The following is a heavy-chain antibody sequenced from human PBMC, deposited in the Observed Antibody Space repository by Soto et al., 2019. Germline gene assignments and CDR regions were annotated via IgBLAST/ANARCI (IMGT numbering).Heavy chain of an antibody. CDR2: IKSKTDGGTT. CDR3: TTGTLTTVTTPRYYGMDV. J-gene: IGHJ6*02. Sequence: GGSLRLSCAASGFTFSNAWMNWVRQAPGKGLEWVGRIKSKTDGGTTDYAAPVKGRFTISRDDSKNTLYLQMNSLKTEDTAVYYCTTGTLTTVTTPRYYGMDVWGQGTTVTVSS. CDR1: GFTFSNAW. D-gene: IGHD4-4*01. V-gene: IGHV3-15*07.